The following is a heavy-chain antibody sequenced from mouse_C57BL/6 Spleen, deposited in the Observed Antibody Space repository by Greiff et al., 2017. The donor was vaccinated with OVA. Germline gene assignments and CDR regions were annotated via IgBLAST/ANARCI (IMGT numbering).Heavy chain of an antibody. V-gene: IGHV7-4*01. CDR2: IRNKANGYTT. J-gene: IGHJ2*01. CDR3: VKGGPTYYFDY. D-gene: IGHD6-1*01. CDR1: GFTFTDYY. Sequence: EVQVVESGVGLVQPGASLRLSCAASGFTFTDYYMSWVRQPPGKAPEWLALIRNKANGYTTEYTASVKGRFTISRDNSQNILYLQMNTLRAEDIATYYCVKGGPTYYFDYWGQGTTLTVSS.